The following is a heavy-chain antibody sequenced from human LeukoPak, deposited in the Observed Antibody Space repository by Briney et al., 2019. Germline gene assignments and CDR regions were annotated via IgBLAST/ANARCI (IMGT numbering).Heavy chain of an antibody. Sequence: ASVKLSCKASGYACTVNYMHWVRKAPAPGIEWKGWINPNSAGTHYPKKFHGRVTMTTDTTIGTALMELTSLRSDDTAVYFCARDYTSARTLAYWGQGTLVTVSS. D-gene: IGHD2-2*02. CDR3: ARDYTSARTLAY. CDR2: INPNSAGT. J-gene: IGHJ4*02. V-gene: IGHV1-2*02. CDR1: GYACTVNY.